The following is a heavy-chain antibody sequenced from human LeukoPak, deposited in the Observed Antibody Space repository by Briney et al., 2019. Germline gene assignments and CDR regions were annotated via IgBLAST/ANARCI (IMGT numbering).Heavy chain of an antibody. CDR1: GYTFTNYY. CDR2: INPSGSST. D-gene: IGHD2-8*01. Sequence: ASVKVSCKASGYTFTNYYIHWVRQAPGQGLEWMGIINPSGSSTSYAQKFQGRVAMTRDTSTSTVYMELSSLRSEDTAVYYCAGGTTNTKGAFDMWGQGTMVTVSS. CDR3: AGGTTNTKGAFDM. V-gene: IGHV1-46*01. J-gene: IGHJ3*02.